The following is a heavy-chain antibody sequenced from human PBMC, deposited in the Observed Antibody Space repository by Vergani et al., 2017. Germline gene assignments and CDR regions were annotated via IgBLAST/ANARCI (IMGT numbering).Heavy chain of an antibody. Sequence: QVQLVESGGGVVQPGRSLRLSCAASGFTFSSYGMHWVRQAPGKGLEWVAVISYDGSNKYYADSVKGRFTISRDNSKNTLYLQMNSLRAEDTAVYYCAKEVAAESGGDYWGQGTLVTVSS. D-gene: IGHD6-13*01. J-gene: IGHJ4*02. V-gene: IGHV3-30*18. CDR2: ISYDGSNK. CDR1: GFTFSSYG. CDR3: AKEVAAESGGDY.